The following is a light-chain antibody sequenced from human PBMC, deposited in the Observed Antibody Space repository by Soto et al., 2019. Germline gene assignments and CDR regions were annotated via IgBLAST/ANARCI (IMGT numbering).Light chain of an antibody. J-gene: IGKJ3*01. CDR1: QSVSSS. V-gene: IGKV3-11*01. CDR3: QQRSNWPPEVT. Sequence: EIVLTQSPDTLSLSPGERATLSCRASQSVSSSLAWYQQIPGQAPGLLIYDASNRATGIPARFSGSGSGTDFTLTISSLEPEDFAVYYCQQRSNWPPEVTFGPGTKVDIK. CDR2: DAS.